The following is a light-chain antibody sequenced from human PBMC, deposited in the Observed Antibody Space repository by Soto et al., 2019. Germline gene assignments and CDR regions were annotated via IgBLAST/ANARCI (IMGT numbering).Light chain of an antibody. V-gene: IGKV1-17*03. J-gene: IGKJ2*01. Sequence: DIQMTQSPSAMSASVGDRVTITCRASQGISNHLAWFQQKPGKVPQRLIYAASGLQSGVPSRFSGSGSGTEFTLTINSLQPEDFATYYCLQHKSYPYSFGQGTKLEIK. CDR3: LQHKSYPYS. CDR2: AAS. CDR1: QGISNH.